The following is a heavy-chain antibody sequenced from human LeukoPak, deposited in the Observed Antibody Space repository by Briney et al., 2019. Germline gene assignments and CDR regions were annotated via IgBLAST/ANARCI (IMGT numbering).Heavy chain of an antibody. J-gene: IGHJ4*02. Sequence: PGGSLRLSCAASGFTFSSYSMNWVRQAPGKGLEWVSSISSSSSYIYYADSVEGRFTISRDNAKNSLYLQMNSLRAEDTAVYYCARGGIVANDYWGQGTLVTVSS. CDR3: ARGGIVANDY. D-gene: IGHD1-26*01. CDR2: ISSSSSYI. V-gene: IGHV3-21*01. CDR1: GFTFSSYS.